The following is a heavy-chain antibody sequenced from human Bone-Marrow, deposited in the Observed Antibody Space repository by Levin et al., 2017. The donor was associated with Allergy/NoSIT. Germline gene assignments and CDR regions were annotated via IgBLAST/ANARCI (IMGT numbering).Heavy chain of an antibody. J-gene: IGHJ4*02. CDR3: ARDRHPLLGYCSGGSCHQGPFDY. D-gene: IGHD2-15*01. CDR2: IKQDGSEK. Sequence: GESLKISCAASGFTFSSYWMSWVRQAPGKGLEWVANIKQDGSEKYYVDSVKGRFTISRDNAKNSLYLQMNSLRAEDTAVYYCARDRHPLLGYCSGGSCHQGPFDYWGQGTLVTVSS. CDR1: GFTFSSYW. V-gene: IGHV3-7*01.